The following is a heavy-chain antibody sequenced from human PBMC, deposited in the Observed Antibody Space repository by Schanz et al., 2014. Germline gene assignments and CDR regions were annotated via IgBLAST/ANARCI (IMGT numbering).Heavy chain of an antibody. CDR2: MHHTGNT. V-gene: IGHV4-38-2*01. D-gene: IGHD3-10*01. Sequence: VQLVESGGGLIQPGGSLRLSCAASGFTVSSNYMSWVRQAPGKGLEWIASMHHTGNTYYNPSLQSRVSISVDTSKNQVARKLTSVTAADTAVYYCASPRYYFRTGSYPYFDYWGQGTLVLVSS. CDR3: ASPRYYFRTGSYPYFDY. J-gene: IGHJ4*02. CDR1: GFTVSSNY.